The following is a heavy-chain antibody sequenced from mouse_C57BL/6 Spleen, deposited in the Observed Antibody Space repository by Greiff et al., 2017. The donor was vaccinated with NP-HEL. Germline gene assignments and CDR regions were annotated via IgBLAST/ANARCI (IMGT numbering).Heavy chain of an antibody. J-gene: IGHJ4*01. CDR3: AREDYDYPYYAMDY. CDR1: GYTFTSYW. Sequence: VQLQQPGAELVRPGSSVKLSCKASGYTFTSYWMHWVKQRPIQGLEWIGNIDPSDSETHYNQKFKDKATLTVDKSSSTAYMQLSSLTSEDSAVYYCAREDYDYPYYAMDYWGQGTSVTVSS. CDR2: IDPSDSET. D-gene: IGHD2-4*01. V-gene: IGHV1-52*01.